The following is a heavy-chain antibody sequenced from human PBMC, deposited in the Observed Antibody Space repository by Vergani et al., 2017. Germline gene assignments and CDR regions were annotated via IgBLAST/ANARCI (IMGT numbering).Heavy chain of an antibody. Sequence: EVQLVQSGAEVKKPGESLKISCKGSGYSFTSYWIGWVRQMPGKGLECMGIIYPGDSDTRYSLSFQGQVTISADKSSSTAELQWSSLKSSDTAVYYCARPRVPGIAAAIDYWGQGTLVTVSS. CDR2: IYPGDSDT. CDR3: ARPRVPGIAAAIDY. V-gene: IGHV5-51*01. J-gene: IGHJ4*02. D-gene: IGHD6-13*01. CDR1: GYSFTSYW.